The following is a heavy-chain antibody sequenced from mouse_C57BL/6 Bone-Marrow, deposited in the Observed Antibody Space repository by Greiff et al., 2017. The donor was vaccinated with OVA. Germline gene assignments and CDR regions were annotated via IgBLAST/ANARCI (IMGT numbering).Heavy chain of an antibody. CDR2: INPSSGYT. D-gene: IGHD1-1*01. Sequence: QVQLQQSGAELARPGASVKMSCKASGYTFTSYTMHWVKQRPGQGLEWIGYINPSSGYTKYNQKFKDKATLTADKSSSTAYMQLSSLTSEDSAVYYCAREKNYYGSSYGYFDVWGTGTTVTVSS. CDR3: AREKNYYGSSYGYFDV. J-gene: IGHJ1*03. CDR1: GYTFTSYT. V-gene: IGHV1-4*01.